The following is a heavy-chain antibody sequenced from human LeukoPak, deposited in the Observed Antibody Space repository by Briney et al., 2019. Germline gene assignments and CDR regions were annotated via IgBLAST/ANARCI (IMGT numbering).Heavy chain of an antibody. CDR2: ISYDGSNK. V-gene: IGHV3-30-3*01. CDR1: GFTFSSYA. J-gene: IGHJ5*02. Sequence: QPGGSLRLSCAASGFTFSSYAMHWVRQAPGKGLEWVAVISYDGSNKYYADSVKGRFTISRDNSKNTLYLQMNSLRAEDTAVYYCAKGDCSSTSCYLEVLPFDPWGQGTLVTVSS. CDR3: AKGDCSSTSCYLEVLPFDP. D-gene: IGHD2-2*01.